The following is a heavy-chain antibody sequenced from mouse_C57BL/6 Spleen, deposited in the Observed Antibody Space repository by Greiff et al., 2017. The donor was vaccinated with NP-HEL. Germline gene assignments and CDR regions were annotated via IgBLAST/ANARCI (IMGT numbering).Heavy chain of an antibody. J-gene: IGHJ2*01. CDR2: ISSGSSTI. CDR3: ARPKIYDGYYPYYFDY. V-gene: IGHV5-17*01. D-gene: IGHD2-3*01. CDR1: GFTFSDYG. Sequence: EVKVVESGGGLVKPGGSLKLSCAASGFTFSDYGMHWVRQAPEKGLEWVAYISSGSSTIYYADTVKGRFTISRDNAKNTLFLQMTSLRSEDTAMYYCARPKIYDGYYPYYFDYWGQGTTLTVSS.